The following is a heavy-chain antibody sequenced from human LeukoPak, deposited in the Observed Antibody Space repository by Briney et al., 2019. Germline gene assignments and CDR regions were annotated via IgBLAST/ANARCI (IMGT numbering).Heavy chain of an antibody. CDR3: ARGYSSGWGRKWDYFDY. V-gene: IGHV3-13*01. J-gene: IGHJ4*02. CDR2: IGTAGDT. Sequence: PGGSLRLSCAASGFTFSSYDIHWVRQATGKGLEWVSAIGTAGDTYYPGSVKGRFTTSRENAKNSLYLQMNSLRAGDTAVYYCARGYSSGWGRKWDYFDYWGQGTMVTVSS. D-gene: IGHD6-19*01. CDR1: GFTFSSYD.